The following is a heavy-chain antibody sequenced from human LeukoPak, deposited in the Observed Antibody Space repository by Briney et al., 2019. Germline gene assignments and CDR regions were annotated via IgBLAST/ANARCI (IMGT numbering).Heavy chain of an antibody. J-gene: IGHJ4*01. V-gene: IGHV4-34*01. CDR2: INHSGST. D-gene: IGHD1-14*01. CDR3: AILPISL. CDR1: GGSFSGYY. Sequence: PSETLSLTCAVYGGSFSGYYWSWIRQPPGKGLEWIGEINHSGSTNYNPSLKSRVTISVDASKNQFSLKLSSVTAADTAVYYCAILPISLWGHGTLVTVSS.